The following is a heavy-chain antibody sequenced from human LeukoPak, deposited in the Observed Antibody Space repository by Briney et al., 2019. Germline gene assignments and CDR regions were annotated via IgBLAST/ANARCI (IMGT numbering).Heavy chain of an antibody. J-gene: IGHJ5*02. D-gene: IGHD2-2*01. CDR2: ISSSSSYI. CDR1: GFTFSSYS. CDR3: ARAHCSSTSCSRFDP. Sequence: PGGSLRLSCAASGFTFSSYSMNWVRQAPGEGLEWVSSISSSSSYIYYADSVKGRFTISRDNAKNSLYLQMNSLRAEDTAVYYCARAHCSSTSCSRFDPWGQGTLVTVSS. V-gene: IGHV3-21*01.